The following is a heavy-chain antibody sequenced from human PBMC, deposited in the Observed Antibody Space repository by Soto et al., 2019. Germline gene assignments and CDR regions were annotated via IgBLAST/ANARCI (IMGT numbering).Heavy chain of an antibody. Sequence: GGSLRLSCAASGCTFRSYWMSWVRQAPGKGLEWVANIKQDGSEKYYVDSVKGRFTISRDNAKNSLYLQMNSLRAEDTAVYYCVRQGFGALHGLVDVWGQGTTVTVSS. V-gene: IGHV3-7*03. CDR2: IKQDGSEK. CDR1: GCTFRSYW. J-gene: IGHJ6*02. CDR3: VRQGFGALHGLVDV. D-gene: IGHD3-10*01.